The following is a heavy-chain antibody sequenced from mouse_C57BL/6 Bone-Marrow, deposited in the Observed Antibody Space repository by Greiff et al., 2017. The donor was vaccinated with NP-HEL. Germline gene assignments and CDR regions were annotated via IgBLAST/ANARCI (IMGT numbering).Heavy chain of an antibody. CDR1: GYTFTSYW. D-gene: IGHD1-1*01. CDR3: ARGVYYYGSSYYFDY. Sequence: QVQLQQPGAELVMPGASVQLSCKASGYTFTSYWMHWVKQRPGQGLEWIGDIDPSDSYTNYNQKFKGKSPLTVDKSSSTAYMQLSGRTSEDSAVYYCARGVYYYGSSYYFDYWGQGTTLTVSS. V-gene: IGHV1-69*01. J-gene: IGHJ2*01. CDR2: IDPSDSYT.